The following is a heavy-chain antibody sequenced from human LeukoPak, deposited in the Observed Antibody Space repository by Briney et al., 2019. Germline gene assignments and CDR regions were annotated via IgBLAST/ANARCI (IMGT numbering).Heavy chain of an antibody. CDR2: IDWDDDK. CDR1: GFSLSTSGMC. CDR3: ARYQYSGSYKGLDY. V-gene: IGHV2-70*11. D-gene: IGHD1-26*01. Sequence: SGPALVKPTQTLTLTCTFSGFSLSTSGMCVSWIRQPPGKALEWLARIDWDDDKYYSTSLKTRLTISKDTSKNQVVLTMTNMDPVDTATYYCARYQYSGSYKGLDYWGQGTLVTVSS. J-gene: IGHJ4*02.